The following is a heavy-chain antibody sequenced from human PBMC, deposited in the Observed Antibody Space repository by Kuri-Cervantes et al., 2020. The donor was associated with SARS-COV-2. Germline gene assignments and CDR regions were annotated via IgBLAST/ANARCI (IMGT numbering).Heavy chain of an antibody. Sequence: SETLSLTCTVSGGSISSSSYYWSWIRQPPGKGLEWIGYIYYSGSTNYNPSLKSRVTMSVDTSKNQFSLKLSSVTAADTAVYYCARALRSGYCTFDIWGQGTMVTVSS. J-gene: IGHJ3*02. CDR2: IYYSGST. V-gene: IGHV4-61*01. D-gene: IGHD3-3*01. CDR3: ARALRSGYCTFDI. CDR1: GGSISSSSYY.